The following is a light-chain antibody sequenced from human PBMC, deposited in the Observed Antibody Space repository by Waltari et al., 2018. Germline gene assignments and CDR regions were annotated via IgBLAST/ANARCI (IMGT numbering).Light chain of an antibody. CDR1: SSNIGSNT. CDR2: SNN. Sequence: QSVLTQPPSASGTPGQRVTISCSGSSSNIGSNTVNWYQQLPGTAPKLLTYSNNQRPSGVPDRFSGSKSGTSASLAISGLQPEDEADYYCAAWDDSLNGLVFGGGTKLTVL. CDR3: AAWDDSLNGLV. J-gene: IGLJ3*02. V-gene: IGLV1-44*01.